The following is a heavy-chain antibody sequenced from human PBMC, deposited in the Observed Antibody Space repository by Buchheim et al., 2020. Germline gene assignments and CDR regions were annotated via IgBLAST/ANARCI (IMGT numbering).Heavy chain of an antibody. J-gene: IGHJ4*02. CDR2: IYTSGST. Sequence: QVQLQESGPGLVKPSQTLSLTCTVSDGSITSRSYYWSWIRQPAGNGLELIGRIYTSGSTSYNPSLKTRVTISLDTPKNPFSLKLSSVTAADTAVYYCARDIGQQLIRNWGQGTL. CDR3: ARDIGQQLIRN. V-gene: IGHV4-61*02. CDR1: DGSITSRSYY. D-gene: IGHD6-13*01.